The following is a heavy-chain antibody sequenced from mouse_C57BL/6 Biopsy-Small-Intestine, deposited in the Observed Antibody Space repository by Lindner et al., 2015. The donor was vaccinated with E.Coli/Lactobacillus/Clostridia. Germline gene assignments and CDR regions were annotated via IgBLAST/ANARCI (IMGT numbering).Heavy chain of an antibody. CDR3: ARHEVDWGRFAY. D-gene: IGHD4-1*01. J-gene: IGHJ3*01. Sequence: VQLQESGAELVRPGTSVKMSYRASGYTFTEYTIHWVKQRSGQGLEWIGWFYPGSGSIKYNEKFKDKATLTADKSSSTVYMELSRLTSEDSAVYFCARHEVDWGRFAYWGQGTLVTASA. V-gene: IGHV1-62-2*01. CDR1: GYTFTEYT. CDR2: FYPGSGSI.